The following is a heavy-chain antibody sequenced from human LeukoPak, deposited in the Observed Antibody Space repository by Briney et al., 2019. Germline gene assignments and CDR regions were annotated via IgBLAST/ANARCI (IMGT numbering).Heavy chain of an antibody. D-gene: IGHD3-10*01. CDR2: IYYSGST. CDR1: GGSISSYY. J-gene: IGHJ6*03. Sequence: PSETLSLTCTVSGGSISSYYWSWIRRPPGKGLEWIGYIYYSGSTNYNPSLKSRVTISVDTSKNQFSLKLSSVTAADTAVYYCARQQLTYYYYYMDVWGKGTTVTVSS. CDR3: ARQQLTYYYYYMDV. V-gene: IGHV4-59*08.